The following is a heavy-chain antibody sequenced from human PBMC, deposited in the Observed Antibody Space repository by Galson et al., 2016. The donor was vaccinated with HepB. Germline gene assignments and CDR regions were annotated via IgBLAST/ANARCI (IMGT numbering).Heavy chain of an antibody. CDR1: GFSLRSSGMW. D-gene: IGHD5-18*01. CDR3: VRGRYRRFGSHLYDT. J-gene: IGHJ5*02. Sequence: PALVKPTQTLTLTCTFSGFSLRSSGMWVTWIRQPPGKTLEWLARIDWDGQKFFTSALETRLTIPKDTSKNQVVLTVTNAAPVDTATYFCVRGRYRRFGSHLYDTWGQGILVIVSS. V-gene: IGHV2-70*17. CDR2: IDWDGQK.